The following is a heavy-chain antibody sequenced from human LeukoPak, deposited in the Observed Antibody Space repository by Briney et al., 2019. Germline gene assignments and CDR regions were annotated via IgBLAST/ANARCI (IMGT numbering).Heavy chain of an antibody. V-gene: IGHV4-39*01. Sequence: PSETLSLTCTVSGGSISSSSYYWGWIRQPPGKGLEWIGSIYYSGSTYYNPSLKSRVTISVDTSKNQFSLKLSSVTAADTAVYYCARRGSSSWKIYYYYYMDVWGKGTTVTVSS. CDR2: IYYSGST. D-gene: IGHD6-13*01. CDR1: GGSISSSSYY. CDR3: ARRGSSSWKIYYYYYMDV. J-gene: IGHJ6*03.